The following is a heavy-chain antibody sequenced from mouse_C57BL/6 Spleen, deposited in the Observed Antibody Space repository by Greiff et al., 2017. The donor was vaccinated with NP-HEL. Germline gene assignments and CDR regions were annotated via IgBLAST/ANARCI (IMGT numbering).Heavy chain of an antibody. V-gene: IGHV5-6*01. CDR1: GFTFSSYG. Sequence: EVQVVESGGDLVKPGGSLKLSCAASGFTFSSYGMSWVRQTPDKRLEWVATISSGGSYTYYPDSVKGRFTISRDNAKNTLYLQMSSLKSEDTAMYYCARREDLDYWGQGTTLTVSS. CDR3: ARREDLDY. CDR2: ISSGGSYT. J-gene: IGHJ2*01.